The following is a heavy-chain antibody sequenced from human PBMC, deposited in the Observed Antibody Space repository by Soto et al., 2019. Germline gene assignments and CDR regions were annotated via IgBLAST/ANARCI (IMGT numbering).Heavy chain of an antibody. J-gene: IGHJ3*01. Sequence: GGSLRLSCAASGFTFSSYAMHWVRQAPGKGLEWVAVISYDGSNKYYADSVKGRFTISRDNSKNTLYLQMNSLRAEDTAVYYCARASPRGSFDLWGRGTMVTVSS. CDR1: GFTFSSYA. V-gene: IGHV3-30-3*01. CDR3: ARASPRGSFDL. D-gene: IGHD5-12*01. CDR2: ISYDGSNK.